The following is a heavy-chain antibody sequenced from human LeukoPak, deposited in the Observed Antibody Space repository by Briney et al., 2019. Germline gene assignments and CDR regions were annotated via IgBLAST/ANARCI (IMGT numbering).Heavy chain of an antibody. D-gene: IGHD3-22*01. CDR1: GYTFTNYP. CDR2: INTNTGNP. CDR3: ARGGYSRGQGSPFDY. J-gene: IGHJ4*02. V-gene: IGHV7-4-1*02. Sequence: GASVKVSCKASGYTFTNYPMIWVRQAPGLGLEWMGSINTNTGNPTYAQGFTGRFVFSLDTSVGTTYLQIISLKTEDTAVYYCARGGYSRGQGSPFDYWGQGTLVTVSS.